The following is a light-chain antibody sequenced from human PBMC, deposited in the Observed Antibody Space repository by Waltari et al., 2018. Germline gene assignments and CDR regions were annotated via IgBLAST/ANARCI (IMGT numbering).Light chain of an antibody. J-gene: IGKJ4*01. CDR3: QQSYRTPPLT. CDR2: ATS. CDR1: QSISGY. V-gene: IGKV1-39*01. Sequence: DIQMTQYPYSLSASVGDRVTITCRASQSISGYLNWYQQKPGKAPKVLIYATSSLQSGVPSRFSGSGSGTDFTLTISSLQPEDFATYYCQQSYRTPPLTFGGGTKVEIK.